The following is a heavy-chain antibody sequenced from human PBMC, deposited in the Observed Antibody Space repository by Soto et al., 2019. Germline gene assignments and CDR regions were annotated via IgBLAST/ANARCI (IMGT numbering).Heavy chain of an antibody. CDR2: INPNSGDT. Sequence: QVQLVQSGAEVRKPGASLKVSCKASGFTFTGYHIHWVRQAPGQGLEWMGWINPNSGDTKYSQKFHGRVTMTTDTSIPTAYLDVTRLRFDATAIYYCARDPGYQRGFDYWGQGTLVTVSS. CDR3: ARDPGYQRGFDY. D-gene: IGHD3-16*02. V-gene: IGHV1-2*02. CDR1: GFTFTGYH. J-gene: IGHJ4*02.